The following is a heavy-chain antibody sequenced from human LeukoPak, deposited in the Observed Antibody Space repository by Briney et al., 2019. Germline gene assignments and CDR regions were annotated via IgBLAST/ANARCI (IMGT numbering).Heavy chain of an antibody. D-gene: IGHD3-10*01. CDR1: GASMRTSY. Sequence: KPSEPLSLICTVSGASMRTSYWSWIRQPPGRGLEWIVFIYHSGSTDYKPSLESRGTISVDTSKNQFSLNLSSVTAADTAVYYCARTNYFGSGSYYPDLWGQGTLVTVSS. CDR3: ARTNYFGSGSYYPDL. J-gene: IGHJ5*02. V-gene: IGHV4-59*08. CDR2: IYHSGST.